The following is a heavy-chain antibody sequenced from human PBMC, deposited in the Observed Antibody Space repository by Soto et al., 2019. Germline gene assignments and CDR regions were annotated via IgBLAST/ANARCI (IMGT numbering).Heavy chain of an antibody. CDR3: ARGRIAVAGDYYFDY. J-gene: IGHJ4*02. Sequence: QVQLVQSGAEVKKPGSSVKVSCKASGGTFSSYAISWVRQAPGQGREWMGGIIPIFGTANYAQKFQGRVTSTADESTSTAYMALSSLRSEDTAVYYCARGRIAVAGDYYFDYWGQGTLVTVSS. CDR2: IIPIFGTA. CDR1: GGTFSSYA. V-gene: IGHV1-69*12. D-gene: IGHD6-19*01.